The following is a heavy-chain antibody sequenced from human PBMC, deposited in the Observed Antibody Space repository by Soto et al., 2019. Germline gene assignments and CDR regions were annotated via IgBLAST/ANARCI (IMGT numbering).Heavy chain of an antibody. Sequence: TSETLCLTCAVDGGSFSGYYWSWIRQPPGKGLEWIGEINHSGSTNYNPSLKSRVTISVDTSKNQFSLKLSSVTAADTAVYYCASFRGSIVVVPAAMRGYYFDYWGQGTLVTVSS. D-gene: IGHD2-2*01. V-gene: IGHV4-34*01. J-gene: IGHJ4*02. CDR1: GGSFSGYY. CDR2: INHSGST. CDR3: ASFRGSIVVVPAAMRGYYFDY.